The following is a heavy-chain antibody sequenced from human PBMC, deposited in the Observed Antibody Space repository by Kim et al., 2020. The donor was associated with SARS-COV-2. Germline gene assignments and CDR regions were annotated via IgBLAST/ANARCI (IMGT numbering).Heavy chain of an antibody. Sequence: TRYSPSFQGQVTISADKSISTAYLQWSSLKASDTAMYYCARLPSIFGVVSDWGQGTTVTVSS. J-gene: IGHJ6*02. D-gene: IGHD3-3*01. CDR2: T. CDR3: ARLPSIFGVVSD. V-gene: IGHV5-51*01.